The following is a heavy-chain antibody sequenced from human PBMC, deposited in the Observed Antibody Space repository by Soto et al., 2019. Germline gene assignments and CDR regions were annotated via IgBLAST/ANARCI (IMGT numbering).Heavy chain of an antibody. D-gene: IGHD5-12*01. Sequence: GGSLRLSCAASGFTFSSYAMSWVRQAPGKGLEWVSGISGSGGSTYYADSVKGRFTISRDNSKNTLYLQMNSLRDEDTAVYYCTKDFRATTSRRVFDIWGQGTMVTVSS. CDR2: ISGSGGST. V-gene: IGHV3-23*01. CDR3: TKDFRATTSRRVFDI. J-gene: IGHJ3*02. CDR1: GFTFSSYA.